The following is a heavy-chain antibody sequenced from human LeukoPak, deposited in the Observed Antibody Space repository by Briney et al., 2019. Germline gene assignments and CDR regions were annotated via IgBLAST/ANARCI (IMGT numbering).Heavy chain of an antibody. CDR2: ISWNSGSI. D-gene: IGHD3-10*01. J-gene: IGHJ4*02. CDR3: AKDISGSGKYYFDY. CDR1: GCTFDDYA. V-gene: IGHV3-9*01. Sequence: GGSLRLSCAASGCTFDDYAMHWVRQAPGKGLEWVSGISWNSGSIGYADSVKGRFTISRDNAKNSLYLQMNSLRAEDTALYYCAKDISGSGKYYFDYWGQGTLVTVSS.